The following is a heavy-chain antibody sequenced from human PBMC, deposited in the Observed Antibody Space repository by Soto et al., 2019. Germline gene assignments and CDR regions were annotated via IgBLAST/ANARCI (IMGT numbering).Heavy chain of an antibody. CDR3: ARTGGMDL. Sequence: QVQLQQWGAGLLKPSETLSLTCAVYGGSFTGYYWSWLRQPPGKGPEWIGEINHSGSTKYNPSLANRVTISVDTSKNQFSLRLNFVSAADTAVYYCARTGGMDLWSQGATVSVSS. CDR1: GGSFTGYY. J-gene: IGHJ6*02. CDR2: INHSGST. V-gene: IGHV4-34*01.